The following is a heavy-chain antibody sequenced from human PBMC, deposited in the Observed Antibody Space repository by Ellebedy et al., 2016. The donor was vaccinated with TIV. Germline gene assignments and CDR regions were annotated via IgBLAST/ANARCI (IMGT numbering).Heavy chain of an antibody. V-gene: IGHV1-8*01. CDR1: GYTFTSYD. D-gene: IGHD2-2*01. J-gene: IGHJ4*02. Sequence: ASVQVSCXASGYTFTSYDINWVRQATGQGREWMGWMNPNSGDTGYAQKFQGRIVMTRNTSISAAYMELTSLRSDDTAVYYCARAASSSWSWGQGTLVSVSS. CDR3: ARAASSSWS. CDR2: MNPNSGDT.